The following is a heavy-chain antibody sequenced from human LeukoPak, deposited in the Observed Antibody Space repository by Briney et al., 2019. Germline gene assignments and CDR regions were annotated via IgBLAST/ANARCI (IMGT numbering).Heavy chain of an antibody. J-gene: IGHJ5*02. CDR3: ERDSRGTYYYGSGSPKRWFDP. D-gene: IGHD3-10*01. V-gene: IGHV3-21*01. CDR1: GFTFSSYS. Sequence: PGGSLRLSCAASGFTFSSYSMNWVRQAPGKGLEWVSSISSSSSYIYYADSVKGRFTISRDNAKNTLYLQMNSLRAEDTAVYYCERDSRGTYYYGSGSPKRWFDPWGQGTLVSVSS. CDR2: ISSSSSYI.